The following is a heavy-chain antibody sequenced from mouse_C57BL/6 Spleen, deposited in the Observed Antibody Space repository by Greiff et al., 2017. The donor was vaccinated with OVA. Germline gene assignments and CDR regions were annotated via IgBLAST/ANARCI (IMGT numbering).Heavy chain of an antibody. V-gene: IGHV5-15*01. D-gene: IGHD2-3*01. CDR2: ISNLAYSI. CDR1: GFTFSDYG. J-gene: IGHJ4*01. Sequence: EVKLVESGGGLVQPGGSLKLSCAASGFTFSDYGMAWVRQAPRKGPEWVAFISNLAYSIYYADTVTGRFTISRENAKNTLYLEMSSLRSEDTAMYYCARHHDARYAMDYWGQGTSVTVSS. CDR3: ARHHDARYAMDY.